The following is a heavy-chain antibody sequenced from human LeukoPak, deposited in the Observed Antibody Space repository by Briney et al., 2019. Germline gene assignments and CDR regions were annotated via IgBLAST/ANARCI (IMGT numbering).Heavy chain of an antibody. CDR2: ISGSGGST. J-gene: IGHJ6*03. CDR3: AKGFDYGSGSLRYYYMDV. CDR1: GFTFSSYA. Sequence: QPGGSLRLSCAASGFTFSSYAMNWVRQAPGKGLEWVSAISGSGGSTYYADSVKGRFTISRDNSKNTLYLQMNSLRAEDTAVYYCAKGFDYGSGSLRYYYMDVWGKGTTVTVSS. D-gene: IGHD3-10*01. V-gene: IGHV3-23*01.